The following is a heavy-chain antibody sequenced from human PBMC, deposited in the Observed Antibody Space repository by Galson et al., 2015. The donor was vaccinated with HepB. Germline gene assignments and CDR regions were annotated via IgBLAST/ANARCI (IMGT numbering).Heavy chain of an antibody. J-gene: IGHJ3*01. V-gene: IGHV1-24*01. CDR3: ATDQGAVGATSAFDL. CDR1: GYTLSKLA. Sequence: SVKVSCKASGYTLSKLAMHWVRQAPGQGLEWMGWFDPEDGETIYSQKFQGRVTMTKDTSTGTAYMELSCLRSDDTAVYYCATDQGAVGATSAFDLWGQGTMVTVSS. D-gene: IGHD1-26*01. CDR2: FDPEDGET.